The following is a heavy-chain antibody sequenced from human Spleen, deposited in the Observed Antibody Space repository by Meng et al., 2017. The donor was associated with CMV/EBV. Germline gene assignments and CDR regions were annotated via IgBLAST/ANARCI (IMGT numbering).Heavy chain of an antibody. J-gene: IGHJ5*02. V-gene: IGHV1-69*10. CDR2: IIPILGLE. Sequence: SVKVSCKASGGTFINYAISWVRQAPGQGLEWMGEIIPILGLEKYAQKFQGRVTIAADKSTTTSYMELSSLRSEDTAVYYCARGTVGATMGWFDPWGQGTLVTVSS. CDR3: ARGTVGATMGWFDP. D-gene: IGHD1-26*01. CDR1: GGTFINYA.